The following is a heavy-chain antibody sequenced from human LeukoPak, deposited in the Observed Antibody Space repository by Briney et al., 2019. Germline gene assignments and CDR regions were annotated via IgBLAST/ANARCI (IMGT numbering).Heavy chain of an antibody. CDR2: ISSSSTI. CDR1: GFTFSSYS. CDR3: ARQGRGYSYGHVY. V-gene: IGHV3-48*01. D-gene: IGHD5-18*01. J-gene: IGHJ4*02. Sequence: GGSLRLSCAASGFTFSSYSMNWVRQAPGKGLEWVSYISSSSTIYYADSVKGRFTISRDNAKNSLYLQMNCLRAEDTAVYYCARQGRGYSYGHVYWGQGTLVTVSS.